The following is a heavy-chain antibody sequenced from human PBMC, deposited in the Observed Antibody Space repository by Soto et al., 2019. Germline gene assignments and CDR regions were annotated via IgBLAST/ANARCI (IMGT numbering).Heavy chain of an antibody. CDR3: ARNDYGTEGCDF. J-gene: IGHJ4*02. D-gene: IGHD4-17*01. CDR2: IWHDESNK. CDR1: GFRFRSYG. Sequence: ESGGGVVQPGRSLRLSCAASGFRFRSYGMHWVRQAPGKGLEWVAFIWHDESNKYYADSVRGRFTISRDNSKNTLYLELNSLRAEDTAVYYCARNDYGTEGCDFWGQGTLVTVSS. V-gene: IGHV3-33*01.